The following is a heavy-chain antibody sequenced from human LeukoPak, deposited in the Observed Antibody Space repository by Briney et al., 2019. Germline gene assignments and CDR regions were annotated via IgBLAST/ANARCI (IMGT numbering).Heavy chain of an antibody. CDR3: ASISGVTFGGGGLPDY. J-gene: IGHJ4*02. Sequence: PGGSLRLSCAASGLIFSSYAMSWVRQAPGKGLEWVSGISGSGDSTYYADSVKGRFTISRDNAKNTLYLQMNSLRAEDTAVYYCASISGVTFGGGGLPDYWGQGTLVTVSS. CDR2: ISGSGDST. V-gene: IGHV3-23*01. CDR1: GLIFSSYA. D-gene: IGHD3-16*01.